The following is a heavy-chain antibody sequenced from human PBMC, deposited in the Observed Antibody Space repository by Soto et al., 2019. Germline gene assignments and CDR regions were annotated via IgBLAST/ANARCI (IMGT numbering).Heavy chain of an antibody. CDR3: VRDQGGPFDY. V-gene: IGHV4-59*01. CDR2: IYYSGSS. J-gene: IGHJ4*02. Sequence: SETLSLTCTVSGVSFSTYYWSWIRQAPGKGLEWIGYIYYSGSSNYNPSLKSRVTMSVDTSKNQLSLKLSSVTAADTAVYYCVRDQGGPFDYWGQGTRVTVSS. D-gene: IGHD3-16*01. CDR1: GVSFSTYY.